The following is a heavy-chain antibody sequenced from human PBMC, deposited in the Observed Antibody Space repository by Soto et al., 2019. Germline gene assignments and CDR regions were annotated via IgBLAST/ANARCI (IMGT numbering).Heavy chain of an antibody. CDR1: GGTFSSYA. Sequence: QVQLVQSGAEVKKPGSSVKVSRKASGGTFSSYAISWVRQAPGQGLEWMGGIIPIFGTANYAQKFQGRVTITADESTSTAYMELSSLRSEDTAVYYCARHPPAVYYYGMDVWGQGTTVTVSS. CDR2: IIPIFGTA. J-gene: IGHJ6*02. CDR3: ARHPPAVYYYGMDV. V-gene: IGHV1-69*12.